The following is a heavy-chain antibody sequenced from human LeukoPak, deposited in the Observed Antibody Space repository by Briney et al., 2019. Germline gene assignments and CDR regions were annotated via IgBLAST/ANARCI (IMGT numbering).Heavy chain of an antibody. D-gene: IGHD3-3*01. J-gene: IGHJ4*02. CDR3: AKGEPYYDFWSGYHRYYFDY. CDR1: GFTFSSYG. CDR2: IWYDGSNK. Sequence: SGRSLRLSCAASGFTFSSYGMHWVRQAPGKGLEWVAVIWYDGSNKYYADSVKGRFTISRDNSKNTLYLQMNSLRAEDTAVYYCAKGEPYYDFWSGYHRYYFDYWGQGTLVTVSS. V-gene: IGHV3-33*06.